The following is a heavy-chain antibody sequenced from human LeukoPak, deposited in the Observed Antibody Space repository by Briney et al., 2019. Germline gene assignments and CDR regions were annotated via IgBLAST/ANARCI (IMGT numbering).Heavy chain of an antibody. J-gene: IGHJ4*02. Sequence: GGSLRLSCAASGFTVSSNYMSWGRQAPGEGLELGSVIYIGGSTYYAASVKGRFTISRDISKNTLSLQMTSLSAEDTAMYYCASLGFVVPAVIFDYWGQGTLVTVSS. CDR2: IYIGGST. V-gene: IGHV3-53*01. CDR1: GFTVSSNY. D-gene: IGHD2-2*02. CDR3: ASLGFVVPAVIFDY.